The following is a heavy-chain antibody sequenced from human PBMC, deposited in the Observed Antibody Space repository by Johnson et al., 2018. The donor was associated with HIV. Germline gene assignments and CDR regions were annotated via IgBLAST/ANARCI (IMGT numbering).Heavy chain of an antibody. J-gene: IGHJ3*02. V-gene: IGHV3-11*04. CDR1: GFTFSDYY. CDR2: ISSSGSTI. Sequence: QVQLVESGGGLVQPGGSLRLSCAASGFTFSDYYMSWIRQAPGKGLEWVSYISSSGSTIYYADSVKGRFTISRDNSKNTLYLQMNSVRAEDTAVYYCASWGGGSSCNHDAFDIWGQGTMVTVSS. D-gene: IGHD6-13*01. CDR3: ASWGGGSSCNHDAFDI.